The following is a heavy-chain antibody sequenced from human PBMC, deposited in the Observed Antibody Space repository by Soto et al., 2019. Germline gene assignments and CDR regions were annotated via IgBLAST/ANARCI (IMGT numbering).Heavy chain of an antibody. Sequence: KTSETLSLTCTVSGGSISSYYWSWIRQPPGKGLEWIGYIYYSGSTNYNPSLKSRVTISVDTSKNQFSLKLSPVTAADTAVYYCARNYYDSSGYYYRVVDYWGQGTLVTVSS. CDR1: GGSISSYY. D-gene: IGHD3-22*01. J-gene: IGHJ4*02. V-gene: IGHV4-59*01. CDR3: ARNYYDSSGYYYRVVDY. CDR2: IYYSGST.